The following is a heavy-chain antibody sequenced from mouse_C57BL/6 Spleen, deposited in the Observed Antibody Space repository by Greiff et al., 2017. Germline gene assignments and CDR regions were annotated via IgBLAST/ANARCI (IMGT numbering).Heavy chain of an antibody. Sequence: EVQLVESGPGLVKPSQSLSLTCSVTGYSITSGYYWNWIRQFPGNKLEWMGYISYDGSNNYNPSLKNRISITRDTSKNQCFLKLNSVTTEDTATYYCARCSSYRYYFDYWGQGTTLTVSS. CDR1: GYSITSGYY. CDR3: ARCSSYRYYFDY. V-gene: IGHV3-6*01. J-gene: IGHJ2*01. CDR2: ISYDGSN. D-gene: IGHD1-1*01.